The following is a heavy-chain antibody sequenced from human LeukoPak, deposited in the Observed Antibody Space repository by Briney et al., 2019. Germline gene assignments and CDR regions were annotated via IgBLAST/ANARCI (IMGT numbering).Heavy chain of an antibody. CDR2: IIPIFGTA. CDR1: GCTFSSYA. D-gene: IGHD3-22*01. J-gene: IGHJ4*02. CDR3: ARALGTLSSGYYYY. V-gene: IGHV1-69*01. Sequence: ASVKVSCKASGCTFSSYAISWVRQAPGQGLEWMGGIIPIFGTANYAQKFQGRVTITADESTSTAYMELSSLRSEDTAVYYCARALGTLSSGYYYYWGQGTLVTVSS.